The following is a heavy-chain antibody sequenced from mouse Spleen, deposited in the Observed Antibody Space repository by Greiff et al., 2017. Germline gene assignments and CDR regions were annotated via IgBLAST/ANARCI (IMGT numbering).Heavy chain of an antibody. J-gene: IGHJ4*01. CDR2: ISSGGGNT. CDR1: GFTFSSYT. Sequence: EVMLVESGGGLVKPGGSLKLSCAASGFTFSSYTMSWVRQTPAKRLEWVATISSGGGNTYYPDTVKGRFTISRDNAKNTLYLQMSSLKSEDTAMYYCARDPTTVGDYYAMDYWGQGTSVTVSS. D-gene: IGHD1-1*01. CDR3: ARDPTTVGDYYAMDY. V-gene: IGHV5-6-4*01.